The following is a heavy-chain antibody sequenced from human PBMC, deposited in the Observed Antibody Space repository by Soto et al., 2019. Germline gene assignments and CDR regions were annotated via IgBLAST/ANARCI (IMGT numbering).Heavy chain of an antibody. CDR1: GYSLTSYW. V-gene: IGHV5-51*01. J-gene: IGHJ3*01. D-gene: IGHD6-13*01. CDR3: ARRTYSSRWGALDV. CDR2: IDPGDSDT. Sequence: EVQLVQSGAEVKKPGESLMISCKGSGYSLTSYWIGWVRQMPGKGLEWMGMIDPGDSDTRYSPSFQGQVTISAEKSISTAYLQWSSLKASDTAMYYCARRTYSSRWGALDVWGQGTMVTVSS.